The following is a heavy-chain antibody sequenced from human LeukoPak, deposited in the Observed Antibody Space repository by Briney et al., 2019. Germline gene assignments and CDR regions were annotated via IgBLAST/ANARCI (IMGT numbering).Heavy chain of an antibody. CDR2: IWYDGSNK. D-gene: IGHD3-10*01. Sequence: GGSLRLSCAASGFTFSSYGMHWVRQAPGKGLEWVAVIWYDGSNKYYADSVKGRFTISRDNSNNTLYLQMNSLGAEATAVYYCARGTLTMVRYFDVWGRGTLVTVSS. J-gene: IGHJ2*01. V-gene: IGHV3-33*01. CDR1: GFTFSSYG. CDR3: ARGTLTMVRYFDV.